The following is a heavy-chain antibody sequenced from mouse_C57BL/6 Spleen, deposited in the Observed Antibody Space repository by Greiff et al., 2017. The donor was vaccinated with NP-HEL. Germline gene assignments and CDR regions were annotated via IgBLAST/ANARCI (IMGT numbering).Heavy chain of an antibody. D-gene: IGHD1-1*01. CDR2: IYPGDGDT. J-gene: IGHJ2*01. V-gene: IGHV1-80*01. CDR1: GYAFSSYW. Sequence: QVQLQQSGAELVKPGASVKISCKASGYAFSSYWMNWVKQRPGKGLEWIGQIYPGDGDTNYNGKFKGTATLTADKSSSTAYMQLSSLTSEDSAVYFCARRDYGSNFDYWGQGTTLTVSS. CDR3: ARRDYGSNFDY.